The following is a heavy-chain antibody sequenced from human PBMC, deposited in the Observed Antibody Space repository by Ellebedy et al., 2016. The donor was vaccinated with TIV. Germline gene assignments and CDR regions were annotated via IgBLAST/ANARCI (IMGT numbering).Heavy chain of an antibody. CDR3: TRNAGTGSYYIIDY. V-gene: IGHV3-49*04. J-gene: IGHJ4*02. CDR2: ISSKAYGGTT. CDR1: GFTFGDYA. D-gene: IGHD3-10*01. Sequence: GESLKISCTASGFTFGDYAMSSVRQAPGKGQEWVCFISSKAYGGTTEYDASVKGIFTISRDDSKSISYLQMNSLKTEDTAVYYCTRNAGTGSYYIIDYWGQGTLVAVSS.